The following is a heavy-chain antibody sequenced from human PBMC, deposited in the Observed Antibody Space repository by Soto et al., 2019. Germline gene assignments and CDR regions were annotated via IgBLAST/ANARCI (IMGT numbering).Heavy chain of an antibody. CDR3: ARGEDPVLEWPTIYYYYYGMDV. CDR2: IIPIFGTA. Sequence: QVQLVQSGAEVKKAGSSVKIACKASGGTFSSYAISWVRQAPGQGLEWMGGIIPIFGTANYAQKFQGRVTITADESTSTAYMELSSLRSEDTAVYYCARGEDPVLEWPTIYYYYYGMDVWRQGTTVTVSS. D-gene: IGHD3-3*01. CDR1: GGTFSSYA. J-gene: IGHJ6*02. V-gene: IGHV1-69*01.